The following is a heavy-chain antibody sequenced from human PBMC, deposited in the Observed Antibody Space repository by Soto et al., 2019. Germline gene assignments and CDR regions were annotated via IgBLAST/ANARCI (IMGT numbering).Heavy chain of an antibody. CDR3: ARVNYYDSSGVFDP. CDR1: GYSISSGYY. CDR2: IYHSGST. Sequence: SETLSLTCAVSGYSISSGYYWDCIRQPPGKGLDWIGSIYHSGSTYYNPSLKSRVTISVDTSKNQFSLKLSSVTAADTAVYYCARVNYYDSSGVFDPWGQGTLVTVYS. J-gene: IGHJ5*02. V-gene: IGHV4-38-2*01. D-gene: IGHD3-22*01.